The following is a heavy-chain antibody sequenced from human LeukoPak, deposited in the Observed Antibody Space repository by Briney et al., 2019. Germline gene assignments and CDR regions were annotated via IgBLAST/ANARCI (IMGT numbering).Heavy chain of an antibody. CDR3: ARERAEYYYDSRDDY. CDR1: GYTFTSYG. CDR2: ISAYNGNT. J-gene: IGHJ4*02. Sequence: ASVKVSCKASGYTFTSYGISWVRQAPGQGLEWMGWISAYNGNTNYAQKLQGRVTMTTDTSTSTAYMELRSLRSDDTAVYYCARERAEYYYDSRDDYWGQGTLVTVSS. D-gene: IGHD3-22*01. V-gene: IGHV1-18*01.